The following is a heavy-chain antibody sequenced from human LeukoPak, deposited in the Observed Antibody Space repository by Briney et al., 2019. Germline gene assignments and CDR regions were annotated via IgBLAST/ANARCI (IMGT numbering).Heavy chain of an antibody. J-gene: IGHJ6*03. CDR1: GFTFSSYS. D-gene: IGHD1-26*01. Sequence: AGGSLRLSCAASGFTFSSYSMNWVRQAPGKGLEWVSSISSSSSYIHYADSVKGRFTISRDNAKNSLYLQMNSLRAEDTAVYYCARGLVGAPDYYMDVWGKGTTVTVSS. CDR3: ARGLVGAPDYYMDV. V-gene: IGHV3-21*01. CDR2: ISSSSSYI.